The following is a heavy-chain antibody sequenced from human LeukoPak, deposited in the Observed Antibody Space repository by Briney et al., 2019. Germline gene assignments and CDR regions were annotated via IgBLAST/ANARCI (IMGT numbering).Heavy chain of an antibody. Sequence: SETLSLTCTVSGGSISSYYWGWLRQPPGKGLEWIGSIYYSGSTYYNPSLKSRVTISVDTSKNQFSLKLSSLTAADTAVYYCARGLSSSWYWFDTWGQGTLVTVSS. D-gene: IGHD2-2*01. J-gene: IGHJ5*02. V-gene: IGHV4-39*07. CDR2: IYYSGST. CDR1: GGSISSYY. CDR3: ARGLSSSWYWFDT.